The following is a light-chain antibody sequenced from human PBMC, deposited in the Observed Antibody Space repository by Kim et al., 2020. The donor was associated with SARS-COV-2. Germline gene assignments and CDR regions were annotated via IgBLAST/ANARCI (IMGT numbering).Light chain of an antibody. V-gene: IGKV1-5*03. CDR3: QQDNAFPLT. J-gene: IGKJ4*01. Sequence: DIQVTQSPSTLSASVGDRVTITCRASENINKWLVWYQQKPGKAPKVLIYMASSLESGVPSRFSGSGSGTEFSLTISSLQPDDFATYYCQQDNAFPLTFGGGTKVEI. CDR2: MAS. CDR1: ENINKW.